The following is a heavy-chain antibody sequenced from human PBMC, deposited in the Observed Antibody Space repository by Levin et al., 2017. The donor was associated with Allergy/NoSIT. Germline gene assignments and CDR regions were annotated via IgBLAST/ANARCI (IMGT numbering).Heavy chain of an antibody. J-gene: IGHJ6*02. CDR2: VFYTGVP. CDR1: GDSIRRYY. V-gene: IGHV4-59*01. CDR3: ARDRDFYYVSGSRDNAMDV. D-gene: IGHD3-10*01. Sequence: TGGSLRLSCTVSGDSIRRYYWNWIRQPPGKGLEWLGYVFYTGVPKYSPSLRSRLTLSTDTSKNQISLKLTNVTAADTAGYYCARDRDFYYVSGSRDNAMDVWGQGTTVTVSS.